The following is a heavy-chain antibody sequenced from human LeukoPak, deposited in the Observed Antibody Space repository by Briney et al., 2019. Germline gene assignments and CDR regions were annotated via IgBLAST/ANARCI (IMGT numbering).Heavy chain of an antibody. V-gene: IGHV3-7*01. J-gene: IGHJ4*02. CDR3: ARGYTYGYIFYFDY. Sequence: GGSLRLSCAASGFTFSTYWMSWVRQAPGKGLEWVANIKQDGTEKYYVDSVKGRFTISRDNAKNSLYLQMNSLRAEDTAVYYCARGYTYGYIFYFDYWGQGTLVTVSA. CDR1: GFTFSTYW. CDR2: IKQDGTEK. D-gene: IGHD5-18*01.